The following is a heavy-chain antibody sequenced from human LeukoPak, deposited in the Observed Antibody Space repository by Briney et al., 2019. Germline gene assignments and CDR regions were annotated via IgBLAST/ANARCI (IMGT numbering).Heavy chain of an antibody. CDR2: MNPNSGYT. J-gene: IGHJ4*02. CDR1: GYTFTGYY. D-gene: IGHD3-16*01. Sequence: ASVKVSCKASGYTFTGYYMHWVRQAPGQGLEWMGWMNPNSGYTVYAQKFQGRVTMTTNTSIGTAYMELSSLRIDDTAMYYCARGKRFEPFDYWGQGSLVTVSS. CDR3: ARGKRFEPFDY. V-gene: IGHV1-8*02.